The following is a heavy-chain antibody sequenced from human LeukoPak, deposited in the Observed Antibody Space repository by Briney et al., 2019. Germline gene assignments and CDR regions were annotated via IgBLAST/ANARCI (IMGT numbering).Heavy chain of an antibody. J-gene: IGHJ5*02. V-gene: IGHV3-33*06. CDR2: IWYDGSNK. Sequence: PERSLRLSCAASGFTSSSYGMHWVRQAPGKGLEWVAVIWYDGSNKYYADSVKGRFTISRDNSKNTLYLQMNSLRAEDTAVYYCAKDARGSDYVWGSPWFDPWGQGTLVTVSS. CDR1: GFTSSSYG. D-gene: IGHD3-16*01. CDR3: AKDARGSDYVWGSPWFDP.